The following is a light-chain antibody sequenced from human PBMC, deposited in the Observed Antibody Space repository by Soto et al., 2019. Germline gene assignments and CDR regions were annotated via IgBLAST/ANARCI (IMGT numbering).Light chain of an antibody. J-gene: IGLJ2*01. CDR3: AAWEDNLVGPV. CDR2: GSN. Sequence: QSVLAQPPSASGTHGQRVAISCSGTGSNIGSNPVNWFQQLPGTAPKLLIYGSNQRPSGVPGRFSGSKSGTSASLAISGLQSEDEADYYCAAWEDNLVGPVFGGGTKLTVL. CDR1: GSNIGSNP. V-gene: IGLV1-44*01.